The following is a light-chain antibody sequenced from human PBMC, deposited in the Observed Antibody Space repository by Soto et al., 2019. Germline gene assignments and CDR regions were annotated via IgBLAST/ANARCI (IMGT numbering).Light chain of an antibody. CDR1: QSIGPG. CDR2: DAS. J-gene: IGKJ4*01. CDR3: QQYNSYPLT. Sequence: DIQMTQYPSTLSASVGDRVTITCRASQSIGPGLAWYQQRPGKAPKLLIYDASTLEGGVPSRFSGSGSGTELTLTISSLQPDDLSTYYCQQYNSYPLTFGGGTKVEIK. V-gene: IGKV1-5*01.